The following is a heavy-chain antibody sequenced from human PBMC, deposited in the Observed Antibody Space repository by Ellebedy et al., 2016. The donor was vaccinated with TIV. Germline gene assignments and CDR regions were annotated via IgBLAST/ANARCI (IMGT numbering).Heavy chain of an antibody. CDR2: INPSGGNS. CDR3: ARDQAGAFYYGSGSYSSGYYYMEV. J-gene: IGHJ6*03. CDR1: GYTFTFYF. D-gene: IGHD3-10*01. Sequence: ASVKVSCKASGYTFTFYFMHWVRQAPGQGLEWMGIINPSGGNSTYAQKFQGRVTMTRDTSTTTVYMELSSLRSEDTAVYYCARDQAGAFYYGSGSYSSGYYYMEVWGKGTTVTVSS. V-gene: IGHV1-46*01.